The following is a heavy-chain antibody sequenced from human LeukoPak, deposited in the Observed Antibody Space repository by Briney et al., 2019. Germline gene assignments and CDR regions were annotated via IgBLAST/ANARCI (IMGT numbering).Heavy chain of an antibody. Sequence: SETLSLICTVSGGSISRYYWSWIRQLPGKGLEWIGYIYYSGSINYNPSLKSRVTISVDTSKNQFSLKVSSVTAADTAVYYCARGNWYLDYWGQGTLVTVSS. CDR2: IYYSGSI. J-gene: IGHJ4*02. CDR1: GGSISRYY. D-gene: IGHD1-1*01. V-gene: IGHV4-59*01. CDR3: ARGNWYLDY.